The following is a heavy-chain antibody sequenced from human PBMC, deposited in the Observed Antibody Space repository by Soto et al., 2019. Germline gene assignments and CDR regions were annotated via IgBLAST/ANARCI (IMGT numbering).Heavy chain of an antibody. CDR2: ISAYNGNT. CDR3: ATSLLDTYYYDSSGYPTLDY. J-gene: IGHJ4*02. Sequence: ASVKVSCKASGYTFTSYGISWVRQAPGQGLEWMGWISAYNGNTNYAQKLQGRVTMTTDTSTSTAYMELSSLRSDDTAVYYCATSLLDTYYYDSSGYPTLDYWGQGTLVTVSS. V-gene: IGHV1-18*01. CDR1: GYTFTSYG. D-gene: IGHD3-22*01.